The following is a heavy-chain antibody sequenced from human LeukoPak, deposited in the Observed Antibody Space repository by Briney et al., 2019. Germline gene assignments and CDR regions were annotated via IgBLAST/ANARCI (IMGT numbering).Heavy chain of an antibody. J-gene: IGHJ6*03. CDR2: IIPIFGTA. D-gene: IGHD4-23*01. Sequence: SVKVSCKASGGTFSSYAISWVRQAPGQRLEWMGGIIPIFGTANYAQKFQGRVTITTDESTSTAYMELSSLRSEDTAVYYCARGQLLQSYYYYYMDVWGKGTTVTVSS. CDR3: ARGQLLQSYYYYYMDV. CDR1: GGTFSSYA. V-gene: IGHV1-69*05.